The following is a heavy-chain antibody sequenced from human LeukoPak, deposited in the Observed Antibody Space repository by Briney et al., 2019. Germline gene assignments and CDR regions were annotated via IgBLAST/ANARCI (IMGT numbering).Heavy chain of an antibody. V-gene: IGHV4-30-4*01. CDR2: IYYSGST. CDR1: GGSISSGDYY. CDR3: ARVARIAAAGTLYFDY. J-gene: IGHJ4*02. D-gene: IGHD6-13*01. Sequence: PSQSLSLTCTVSGGSISSGDYYWSWIRQPPGKGLEWIGYIYYSGSTYYNPSLKSRVTISVDTSKNQFSLKLSSVTAADTAVYYCARVARIAAAGTLYFDYWGQGTLVTVSS.